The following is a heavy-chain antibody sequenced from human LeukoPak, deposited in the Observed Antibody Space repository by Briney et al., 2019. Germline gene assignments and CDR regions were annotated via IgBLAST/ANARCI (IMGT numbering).Heavy chain of an antibody. J-gene: IGHJ3*02. Sequence: SETLSLACTVSGGSISSYYWSWIRQPPGKELEWIGYTHYTGSTSVNPSLKSRVTISVDTSKNQFSLKVSSVTAADTAVYYCARDGDTAMILFALDMWGQGTMVTVSS. CDR1: GGSISSYY. CDR3: ARDGDTAMILFALDM. D-gene: IGHD5-18*01. CDR2: THYTGST. V-gene: IGHV4-59*01.